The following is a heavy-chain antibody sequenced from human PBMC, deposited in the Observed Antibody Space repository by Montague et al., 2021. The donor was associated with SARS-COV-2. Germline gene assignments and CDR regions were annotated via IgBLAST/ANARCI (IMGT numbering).Heavy chain of an antibody. V-gene: IGHV4-39*01. J-gene: IGHJ4*02. CDR3: ARHLKVSYYIAAAGAHDY. CDR2: TFFSGSP. CDR1: VGPSTIVVTT. D-gene: IGHD6-13*01. Sequence: SETLSLTCTVSVGPSTIVVTTWGGTAQPQGKGLGGIGSTFFSGSPSSTPPSKIRVTLPEDTSKNQFSLKLSPVPAADTAVYYCARHLKVSYYIAAAGAHDYWGQGTLVTVSS.